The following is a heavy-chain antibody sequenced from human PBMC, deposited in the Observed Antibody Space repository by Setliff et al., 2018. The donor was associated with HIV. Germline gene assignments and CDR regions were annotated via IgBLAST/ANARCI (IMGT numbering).Heavy chain of an antibody. CDR2: ITKEGDET. Sequence: PGGSLRLSCAASGFSFSSFSMNWVRQVPGKGLEWISYITKEGDETHYADSVKGRFTISRDNAKNTLYLQLNSLRVEDTAVYFCASWRVPRDAFDIWGLGTRVTVSS. J-gene: IGHJ3*02. D-gene: IGHD3-3*01. CDR3: ASWRVPRDAFDI. V-gene: IGHV3-21*05. CDR1: GFSFSSFS.